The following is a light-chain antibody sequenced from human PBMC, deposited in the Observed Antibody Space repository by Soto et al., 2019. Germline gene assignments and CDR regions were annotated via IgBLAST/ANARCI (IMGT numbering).Light chain of an antibody. CDR3: QSYDTSLSASV. CDR2: DNT. V-gene: IGLV1-40*01. Sequence: QSALTQPPSVSGAPGQRVTISFTGSRSNIGAGYAVHWYQQLPGTAPKLLIYDNTNRPSGVPDRFSASESGTSACLAITGLQSEDEADYYCQSYDTSLSASVFGGGTKVTVL. CDR1: RSNIGAGYA. J-gene: IGLJ2*01.